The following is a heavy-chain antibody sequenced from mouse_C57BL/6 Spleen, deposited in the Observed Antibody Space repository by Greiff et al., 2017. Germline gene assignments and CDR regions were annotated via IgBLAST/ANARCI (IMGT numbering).Heavy chain of an antibody. J-gene: IGHJ1*03. Sequence: QVQLQQSGPELVKPGASVKISCKASGYAFSSSWMNWVKQRPGKGLEWIGRIYPGDGDTNYNGKFKGKATLTADKSSSTAYMQLSSLTSEDSAVYFCARVPGDGYFDVWGTGTTVTVSS. CDR2: IYPGDGDT. CDR3: ARVPGDGYFDV. CDR1: GYAFSSSW. V-gene: IGHV1-82*01.